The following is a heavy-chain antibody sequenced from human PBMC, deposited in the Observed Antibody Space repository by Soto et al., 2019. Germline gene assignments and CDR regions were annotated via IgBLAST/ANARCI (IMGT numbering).Heavy chain of an antibody. V-gene: IGHV1-69*02. CDR1: EGTFNSYT. J-gene: IGHJ4*02. Sequence: QGQLVQSGAEVKKPGSSVKVSCTASEGTFNSYTISWVRQAPGQGLEWMGRVIPILGMANFAQKFQGRVMITADKSTSTAYMVLSSLRSDDTAVYYCATNYGSGSTHFDYWGQGTLVTVSS. CDR2: VIPILGMA. D-gene: IGHD3-10*01. CDR3: ATNYGSGSTHFDY.